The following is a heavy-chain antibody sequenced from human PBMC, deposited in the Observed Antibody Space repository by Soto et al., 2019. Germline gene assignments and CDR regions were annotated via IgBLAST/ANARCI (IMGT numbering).Heavy chain of an antibody. J-gene: IGHJ5*02. V-gene: IGHV4-34*01. D-gene: IGHD2-2*01. CDR1: GGSFSGYY. CDR3: ARVQLGYCSSSSYRVRCWFDP. Sequence: QEQLQQWGAGLLKPSETLSLTCAVYGGSFSGYYWSWIRQPPGKGLEWIGEINHSGSTNYNPSLKSRVIMSVDTSKNQLSLKLSSVTAADTAVYYCARVQLGYCSSSSYRVRCWFDPWGQGTLVTVSS. CDR2: INHSGST.